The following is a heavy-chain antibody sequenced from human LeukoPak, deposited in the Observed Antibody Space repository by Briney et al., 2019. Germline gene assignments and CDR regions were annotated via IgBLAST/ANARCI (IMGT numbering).Heavy chain of an antibody. CDR2: VHLSGGT. CDR1: GGSISTTNW. J-gene: IGHJ4*02. Sequence: PSGTLSLTCGVSGGSISTTNWWTGVRQPPGEGLGGCREVHLSGGTHYNPSLERRVTMSVDMSKNHISLQLTSVTAAATAVYSCARGGGPYRSLDYSGQGTLVTVSS. V-gene: IGHV4-4*02. CDR3: ARGGGPYRSLDY.